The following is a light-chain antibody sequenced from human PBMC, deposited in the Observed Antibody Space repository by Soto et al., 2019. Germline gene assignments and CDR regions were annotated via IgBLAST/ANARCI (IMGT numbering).Light chain of an antibody. CDR2: AAS. V-gene: IGKV1-12*02. CDR3: QQANSFPFT. J-gene: IGKJ3*01. CDR1: QIINKW. Sequence: DIQMTQSPSSVSASVGDRVTITCRASQIINKWLAWYQQKPGKAPTLLIYAASTLQSGVPSRFSGSGSGTDFTLTISSLQPEYFATYYCQQANSFPFTFGPGTKVDI.